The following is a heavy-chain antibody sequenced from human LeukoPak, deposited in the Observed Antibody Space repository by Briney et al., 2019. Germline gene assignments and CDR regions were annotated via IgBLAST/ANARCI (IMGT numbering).Heavy chain of an antibody. D-gene: IGHD3-22*01. V-gene: IGHV1-69*04. CDR3: AKDRGYAYDSSGYFDAFDI. J-gene: IGHJ3*02. CDR1: GGTFSSYA. CDR2: IIPILGIA. Sequence: ASVKVSCKASGGTFSSYAISWVRQAPGQGLEWMGRIIPILGIANYAQKFQGRVTITADKSTSTAYMELSSLRAEDTAVYYCAKDRGYAYDSSGYFDAFDIWGQGTMVTVSS.